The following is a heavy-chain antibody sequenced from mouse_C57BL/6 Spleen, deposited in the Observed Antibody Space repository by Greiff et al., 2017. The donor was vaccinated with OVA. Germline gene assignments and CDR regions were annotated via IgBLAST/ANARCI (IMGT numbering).Heavy chain of an antibody. CDR1: GYTFTDYN. CDR2: IYPNNGGT. CDR3: ARTAQARYAMDY. V-gene: IGHV1-18*01. J-gene: IGHJ4*01. D-gene: IGHD3-2*02. Sequence: VQLQQSGPELVKPGASVKISCKASGYTFTDYNMDWVKQSHGKSLEWIGDIYPNNGGTIYNQKFKGKATLTVDTSSRTAYMQLRSLPSEDTAVYYCARTAQARYAMDYWGQGTSVTVSS.